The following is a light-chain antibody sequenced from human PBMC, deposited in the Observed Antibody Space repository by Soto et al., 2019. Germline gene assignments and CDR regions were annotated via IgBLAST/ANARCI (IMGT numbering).Light chain of an antibody. V-gene: IGLV2-11*01. CDR1: ISDVRNYNY. Sequence: QSALTQPRSVSGSPGQSVTISCTGTISDVRNYNYVSWYQQHPGKAPKLMIYDVTERPSGVPDRFSGSKSGNTASLTISGLQAEDEADYYCCSYAGSYTVVFGGGTQLTVL. CDR3: CSYAGSYTVV. CDR2: DVT. J-gene: IGLJ2*01.